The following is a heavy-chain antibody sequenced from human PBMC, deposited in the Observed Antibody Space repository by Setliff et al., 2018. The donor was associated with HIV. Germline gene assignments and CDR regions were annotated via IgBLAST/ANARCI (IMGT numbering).Heavy chain of an antibody. D-gene: IGHD5-18*01. CDR1: GYTFTSYA. J-gene: IGHJ2*01. V-gene: IGHV1-3*01. CDR2: INSVNGNT. CDR3: TRAEYSYGYDRWDWYFDL. Sequence: ASVKVSCKASGYTFTSYAMHWVRQAPGQRLEWMGWINSVNGNTKYSQKFQGRVIITRDTSASTAYMELSSLRSEDTAVYYCTRAEYSYGYDRWDWYFDLWGRGTLVTVSS.